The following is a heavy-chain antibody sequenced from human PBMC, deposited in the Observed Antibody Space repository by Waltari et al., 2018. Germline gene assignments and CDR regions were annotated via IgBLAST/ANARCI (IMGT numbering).Heavy chain of an antibody. J-gene: IGHJ4*02. Sequence: QVQLQQWGAGLLKPSETLSLTCGVSGGVLSGYYWSWIRQSPGKGLEWIAEINHSRRTNYNPSLKSRVNLSVDTPKNQFSLKLTSMTAEDTAVYYCARDEGSGYYLFDYWGQGTLVTVSS. D-gene: IGHD3-22*01. V-gene: IGHV4-34*01. CDR2: INHSRRT. CDR1: GGVLSGYY. CDR3: ARDEGSGYYLFDY.